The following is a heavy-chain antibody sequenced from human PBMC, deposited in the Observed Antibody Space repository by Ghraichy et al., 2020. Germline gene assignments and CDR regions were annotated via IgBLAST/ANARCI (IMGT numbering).Heavy chain of an antibody. Sequence: GGSLRLSCAASGFAFTSYWIHWVRQVPGKGLIWVSRINPDGTITNYADSVEGRFTASRDNAKNTVYLQMDSLSAEDTAVYYCARSPSNTWPLNFWGQGTLVTVST. CDR2: INPDGTIT. CDR3: ARSPSNTWPLNF. CDR1: GFAFTSYW. D-gene: IGHD4-11*01. J-gene: IGHJ4*02. V-gene: IGHV3-74*01.